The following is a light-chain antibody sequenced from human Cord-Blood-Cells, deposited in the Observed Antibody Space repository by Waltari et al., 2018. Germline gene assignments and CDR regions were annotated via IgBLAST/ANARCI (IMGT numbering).Light chain of an antibody. CDR3: QQSYSTIHTVLT. V-gene: IGKV1-39*01. CDR1: QSISSY. J-gene: IGKJ4*01. Sequence: DIQMTQSPSSLSASVGDRVTITCRASQSISSYLNWYQQKPGKAPKLLICAASSLQSGVPSRFSGSGSGTDFTLTISSLQPEDFATYYCQQSYSTIHTVLTFGGGTKVEIK. CDR2: AAS.